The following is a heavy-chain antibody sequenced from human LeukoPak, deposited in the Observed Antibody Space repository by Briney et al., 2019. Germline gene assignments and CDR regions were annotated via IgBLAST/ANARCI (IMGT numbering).Heavy chain of an antibody. CDR2: ISSSSSYI. CDR1: GFTFSSYS. Sequence: GGSLRLSCAASGFTFSSYSMNWVRQAPGKGLEWVSSISSSSSYIYYADSVKGRFTISRDNAKNSLYLQMNSLRAEDTAVYYCARDMIVPFYFDYWGQGTLVTVSS. V-gene: IGHV3-21*01. D-gene: IGHD3-22*01. CDR3: ARDMIVPFYFDY. J-gene: IGHJ4*02.